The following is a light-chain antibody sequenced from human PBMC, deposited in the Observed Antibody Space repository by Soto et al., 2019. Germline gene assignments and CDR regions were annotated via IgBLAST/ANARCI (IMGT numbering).Light chain of an antibody. CDR3: QQYGGSPPT. V-gene: IGKV3-20*01. J-gene: IGKJ3*01. CDR1: QSVSHNY. Sequence: EIVLTQSPGTLSLSPGGRATLSCRANQSVSHNYLAWYQQKPGQAPRLLIYCASNRAIFIQDRFSGSGSGTDFTLTISRLEPEDFAAYYCQQYGGSPPTFGPGTKVDIK. CDR2: CAS.